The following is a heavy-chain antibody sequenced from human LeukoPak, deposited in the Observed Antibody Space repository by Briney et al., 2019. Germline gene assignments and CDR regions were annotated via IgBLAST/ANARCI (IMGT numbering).Heavy chain of an antibody. J-gene: IGHJ5*02. CDR1: GGSFSGYY. D-gene: IGHD3-10*01. CDR2: INHSGST. V-gene: IGHV4-34*01. Sequence: SETLSLTCAVYGGSFSGYYWSWIRQPPGKGLEWIGEINHSGSTNYNPSLKSRVTISVDTSKNQFSLKLSSVTAADTAVYYCARAGTASPFDPWGQGTLVTVSS. CDR3: ARAGTASPFDP.